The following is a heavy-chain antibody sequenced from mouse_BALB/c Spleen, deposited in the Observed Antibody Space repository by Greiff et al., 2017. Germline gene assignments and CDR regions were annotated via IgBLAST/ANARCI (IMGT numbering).Heavy chain of an antibody. CDR1: GFTFSSFG. Sequence: EVQGVESGGGLVQPGGSRKLSCAASGFTFSSFGMHWVRQAPEKGLEWVAYISSGSSTIYYADTVKGRFTISRDNPKNTLFLQITSLRSEDTAMYYCARSYDVSFAYWGQGTLVTVSA. CDR2: ISSGSSTI. D-gene: IGHD2-3*01. CDR3: ARSYDVSFAY. V-gene: IGHV5-17*02. J-gene: IGHJ3*01.